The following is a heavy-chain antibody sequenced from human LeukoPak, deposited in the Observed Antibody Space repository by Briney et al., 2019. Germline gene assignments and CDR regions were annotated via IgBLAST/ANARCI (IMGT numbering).Heavy chain of an antibody. CDR1: GVSISSYY. Sequence: PSETLSLTCTVSGVSISSYYWSWIRQPPGKGLEWIGHIFHSGSTNYNPSLKSRVTISVDTSKSHSSLKLSSVTAADTAVYYCARESGYNFFWGQGTLVTVSS. J-gene: IGHJ4*02. CDR3: ARESGYNFF. V-gene: IGHV4-59*01. CDR2: IFHSGST. D-gene: IGHD5-12*01.